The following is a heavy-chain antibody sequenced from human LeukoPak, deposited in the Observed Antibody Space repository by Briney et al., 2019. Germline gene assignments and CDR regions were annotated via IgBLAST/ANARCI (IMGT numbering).Heavy chain of an antibody. J-gene: IGHJ4*02. D-gene: IGHD3-22*01. Sequence: PSETLSLTCAVYGGSFSGYYWSWIRQPPGKGLEWIGEINHSGSTNYNPSLKSRVTISVDTSKNQFSLKLSSVTAADTAVYYCARGVVVITEWGQGTLVTVSS. CDR3: ARGVVVITE. CDR2: INHSGST. V-gene: IGHV4-34*01. CDR1: GGSFSGYY.